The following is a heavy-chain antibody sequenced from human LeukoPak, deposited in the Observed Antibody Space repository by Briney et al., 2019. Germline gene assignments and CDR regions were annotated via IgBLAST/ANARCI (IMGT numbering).Heavy chain of an antibody. J-gene: IGHJ3*02. V-gene: IGHV4-59*01. D-gene: IGHD3-22*01. CDR1: GGSISSYY. CDR3: ACLTTADAFDI. Sequence: SETLCLTCTVSGGSISSYYWSWIRQPPGKGLEWIGYIYDSGSTNYNPSLKSRVTISVDTSKNQFSLKLSSVTAADTAVYYCACLTTADAFDIWGQGTMVTVSS. CDR2: IYDSGST.